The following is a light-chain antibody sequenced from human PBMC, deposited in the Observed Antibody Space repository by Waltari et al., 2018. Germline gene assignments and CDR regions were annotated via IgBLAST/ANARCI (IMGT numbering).Light chain of an antibody. CDR1: QSVTNK. Sequence: EIVMTQSPATLSVSPGERATLSCRATQSVTNKVAWYQQRPGQAPRLLSYGASTRAPGIPARFSGSGSGTEFILTISRLESEDFAVYYCQQYNNWPRTFGQGTKLDIK. V-gene: IGKV3-15*01. CDR2: GAS. J-gene: IGKJ2*01. CDR3: QQYNNWPRT.